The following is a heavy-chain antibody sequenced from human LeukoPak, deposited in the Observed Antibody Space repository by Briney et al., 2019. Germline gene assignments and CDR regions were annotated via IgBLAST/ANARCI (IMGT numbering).Heavy chain of an antibody. J-gene: IGHJ3*02. CDR2: IYTSGNT. CDR1: GVSISTYY. Sequence: PSETLSLTCTVSGVSISTYYWSWVRQPAGKGLEWIGHIYTSGNTNYNPSLKSRVTISVDRSKNQFSLKLSSVTAADTAVYYCARDGATWGAFDIWGQGTMVTV. V-gene: IGHV4-4*07. CDR3: ARDGATWGAFDI. D-gene: IGHD1-26*01.